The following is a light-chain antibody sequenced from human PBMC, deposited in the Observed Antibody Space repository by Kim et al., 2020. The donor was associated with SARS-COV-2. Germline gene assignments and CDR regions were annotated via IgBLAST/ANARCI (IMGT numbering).Light chain of an antibody. V-gene: IGLV4-69*01. CDR3: QTWGPGIRV. CDR2: VNSDGSH. Sequence: ASVKLTCILGRDNPTYAIEWHQQQPEKGPRFLMKVNSDGSHIRGAGIPGRFSGSSSGAERYLTISSLQSEDEADYYCQTWGPGIRVFGGGTKVTVL. J-gene: IGLJ3*02. CDR1: RDNPTYA.